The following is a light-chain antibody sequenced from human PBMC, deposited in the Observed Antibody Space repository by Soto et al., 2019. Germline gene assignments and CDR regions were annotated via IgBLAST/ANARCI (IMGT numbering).Light chain of an antibody. CDR2: GAS. Sequence: EIVMTQSPATLSVSPGERATLSCRASLSVSRNLAWYQQKPGQAPRLLIYGASNRATGIPARFSGSGSGTEFTLTISSLQPDDFATYYCQQYNSFTWTFGQGTKVDIK. V-gene: IGKV3D-15*01. J-gene: IGKJ1*01. CDR3: QQYNSFTWT. CDR1: LSVSRN.